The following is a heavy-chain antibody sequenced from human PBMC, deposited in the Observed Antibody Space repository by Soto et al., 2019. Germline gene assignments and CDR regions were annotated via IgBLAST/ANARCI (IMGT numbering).Heavy chain of an antibody. CDR3: ARGRITMIDIAFDI. Sequence: PSETLSLTCTVSGGSVSSGAYYWSWIRQPPGKGLEWIGYISFTGDTTYNPSLKSRVTIAVDTSKNQFSLKLSSATAADTAVYYCARGRITMIDIAFDIWGQGTMVTVSS. D-gene: IGHD3-22*01. CDR1: GGSVSSGAYY. CDR2: ISFTGDT. J-gene: IGHJ3*02. V-gene: IGHV4-61*08.